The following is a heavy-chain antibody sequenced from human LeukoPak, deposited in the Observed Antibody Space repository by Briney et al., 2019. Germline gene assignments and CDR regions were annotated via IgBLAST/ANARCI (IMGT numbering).Heavy chain of an antibody. CDR1: GDSISDYY. CDR3: ARQDYGSGTYYYYYMDV. V-gene: IGHV4-34*01. J-gene: IGHJ6*03. CDR2: IHHSGST. D-gene: IGHD3-10*01. Sequence: SETLSLTCTVSGDSISDYYWSWIRQPPGKGLECIGEIHHSGSTNYNPSLKSRVTISVDTSKNQLSLKLSSVTAADTAVYYCARQDYGSGTYYYYYMDVWGKGTTVTISS.